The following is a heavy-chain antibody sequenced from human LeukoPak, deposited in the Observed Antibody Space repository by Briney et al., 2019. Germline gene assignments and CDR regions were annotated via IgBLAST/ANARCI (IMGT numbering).Heavy chain of an antibody. Sequence: ASVKVSCKASGYTLTSYGISWVRQAPGQGLEWMGWISAYNGNTNYAQKLQGRVTMTTDTSTSTAYMELRSLRSDDTAVYYCARLSSGWSGAYYYYGMDVWGQGTTVTVSS. V-gene: IGHV1-18*01. J-gene: IGHJ6*02. CDR2: ISAYNGNT. CDR3: ARLSSGWSGAYYYYGMDV. D-gene: IGHD6-19*01. CDR1: GYTLTSYG.